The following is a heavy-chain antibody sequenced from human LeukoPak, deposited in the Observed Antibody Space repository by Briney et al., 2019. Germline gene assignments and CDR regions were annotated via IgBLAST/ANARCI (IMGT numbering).Heavy chain of an antibody. J-gene: IGHJ3*02. CDR1: GFTFSTSA. CDR3: AKEPRGYSFSFDI. V-gene: IGHV3-23*01. CDR2: ISGSGVKT. D-gene: IGHD5-18*01. Sequence: GGSLRLSCAASGFTFSTSAINWGRQPPGKGLEWVSAISGSGVKTYYADSVKGRFTISRDNPKNTLYLQMNSLRPADTAVYYCAKEPRGYSFSFDIWGEGTMVTVSS.